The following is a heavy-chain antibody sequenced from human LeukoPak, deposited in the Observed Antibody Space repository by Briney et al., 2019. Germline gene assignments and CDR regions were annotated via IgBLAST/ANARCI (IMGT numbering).Heavy chain of an antibody. CDR3: ARLGGYYYGSGSPHPFDY. Sequence: GGSLRLSCAASGFTFSSYWMSWVRQAPGKGLEWVANIKQDGSEKYYVDSVKGRFTISRDNAKNSLYLQMNSLRAEDTAVYYCARLGGYYYGSGSPHPFDYWGQGTLVTVSS. CDR2: IKQDGSEK. V-gene: IGHV3-7*03. J-gene: IGHJ4*02. D-gene: IGHD3-10*01. CDR1: GFTFSSYW.